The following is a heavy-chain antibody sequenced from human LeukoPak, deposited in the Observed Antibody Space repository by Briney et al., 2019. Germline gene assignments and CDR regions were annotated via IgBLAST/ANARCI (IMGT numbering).Heavy chain of an antibody. CDR3: ARDRGYAMDV. CDR2: IHSGGNI. CDR1: GLSISDNY. V-gene: IGHV3-53*01. J-gene: IGHJ6*02. Sequence: PGGSLRLSCAASGLSISDNYMSWVRQAPGKGLGWVSVIHSGGNIYYADSVKGRFTISRDNSKNTLYLQMNSLRAEDTAVYYCARDRGYAMDVWGQGTTVTVSS. D-gene: IGHD1-1*01.